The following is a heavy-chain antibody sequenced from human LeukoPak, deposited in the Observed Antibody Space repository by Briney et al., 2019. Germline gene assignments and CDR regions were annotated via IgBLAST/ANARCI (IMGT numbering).Heavy chain of an antibody. CDR2: IYYSGST. D-gene: IGHD5-12*01. Sequence: SETLSLTCTVSGGSISSGGYYWSWIRQHPGKGLEWIGYIYYSGSTYYNPSLKSRVTISVDTSKNQFSLKLSSVTAADTAVYYCAREEYSGYDGYGMDVWGKGSTVTVYS. J-gene: IGHJ6*04. V-gene: IGHV4-31*03. CDR3: AREEYSGYDGYGMDV. CDR1: GGSISSGGYY.